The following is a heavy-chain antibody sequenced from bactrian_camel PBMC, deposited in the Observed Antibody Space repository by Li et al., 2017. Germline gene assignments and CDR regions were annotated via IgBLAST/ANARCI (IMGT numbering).Heavy chain of an antibody. D-gene: IGHD2*01. J-gene: IGHJ4*01. CDR2: ISDDSITA. V-gene: IGHV3S1*01. CDR1: GITFSRHD. Sequence: HVQLVESGGGLVQPGESLRLSCVASGITFSRHDMYWVRQAPGKEFEWVASISDDSITADYGGFLKTRFTISRDNAKSTLYLQMNDLRSEDTATYYCAKSLASALGGTGRFPGTQVTVS.